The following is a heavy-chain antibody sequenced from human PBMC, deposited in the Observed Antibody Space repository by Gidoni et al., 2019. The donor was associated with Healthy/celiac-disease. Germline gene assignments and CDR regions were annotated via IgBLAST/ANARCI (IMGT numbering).Heavy chain of an antibody. Sequence: EVQLLESGGGLVQPGGSLRLSCAASGFTFSSYAMSWVRQAPGKGLEWVSAISGSGGSTYYADSVKGRFTISRDNSKNTLYLQMNSLRAEDTAVYYCAKTGTGVITGTTWLDYWGQGTLVTVSS. D-gene: IGHD1-20*01. CDR1: GFTFSSYA. V-gene: IGHV3-23*01. CDR2: ISGSGGST. CDR3: AKTGTGVITGTTWLDY. J-gene: IGHJ4*02.